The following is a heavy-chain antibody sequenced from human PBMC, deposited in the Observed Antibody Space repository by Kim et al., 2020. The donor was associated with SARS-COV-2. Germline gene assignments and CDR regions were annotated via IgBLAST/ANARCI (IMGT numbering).Heavy chain of an antibody. J-gene: IGHJ4*02. CDR1: GYTFSNYA. CDR3: ARRGSIAVKYYFDY. V-gene: IGHV1-3*01. Sequence: ASVKVSCKATGYTFSNYAIHWVRQAPGQRLEWMGWINAGNDNTKYSQKFQGRVTITRDTSASTAYMELSSLRSEDTALYYCARRGSIAVKYYFDYWGQGT. D-gene: IGHD6-19*01. CDR2: INAGNDNT.